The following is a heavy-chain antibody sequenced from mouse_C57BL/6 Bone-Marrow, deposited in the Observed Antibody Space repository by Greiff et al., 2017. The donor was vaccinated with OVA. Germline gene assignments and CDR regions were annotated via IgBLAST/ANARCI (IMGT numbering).Heavy chain of an antibody. CDR3: ARYDYGGFAY. CDR1: GFTFSDYG. Sequence: EVKLVESGGGLVQPGGSLKLSCAASGFTFSDYGMAWVRQAPRKGPEWVAFISNLAYSIYYADTVTGRFTISRETAKNTLYLEMSSLRSEDTAMYYCARYDYGGFAYWGQGTLVTVSA. D-gene: IGHD1-1*01. J-gene: IGHJ3*01. CDR2: ISNLAYSI. V-gene: IGHV5-15*01.